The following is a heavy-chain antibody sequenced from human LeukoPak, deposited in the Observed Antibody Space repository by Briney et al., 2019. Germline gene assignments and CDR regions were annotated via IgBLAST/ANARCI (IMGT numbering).Heavy chain of an antibody. Sequence: ASVKVSCKASGYTFTSYYMHWARQAPGQGLEWMGIINPSGGSTTSYAQKFQGRVTMTRDTSTSTVDMELSSLTSEDTAVYYCARASSSGRRFDYWGQGTLVTVSS. CDR1: GYTFTSYY. V-gene: IGHV1-46*01. CDR2: INPSGGSTT. D-gene: IGHD3-22*01. CDR3: ARASSSGRRFDY. J-gene: IGHJ4*02.